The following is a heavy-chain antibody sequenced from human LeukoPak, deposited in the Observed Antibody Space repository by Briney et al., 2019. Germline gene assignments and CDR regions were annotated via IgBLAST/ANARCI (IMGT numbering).Heavy chain of an antibody. J-gene: IGHJ4*02. CDR3: ARGNRESDIVVLPASPDY. D-gene: IGHD2-2*01. Sequence: SGGSLRLSCAASGFSFSDNYMSWIRQAPGKGLEWVSYISSSGSTLYYADSVKGRFTISRDNAKNSLYLQMSSLRAEDTAVYYCARGNRESDIVVLPASPDYWGQGTLVTVSS. V-gene: IGHV3-11*04. CDR2: ISSSGSTL. CDR1: GFSFSDNY.